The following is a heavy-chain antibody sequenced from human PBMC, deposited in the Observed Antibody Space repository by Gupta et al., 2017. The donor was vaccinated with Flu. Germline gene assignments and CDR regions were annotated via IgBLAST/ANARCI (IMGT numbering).Heavy chain of an antibody. J-gene: IGHJ6*02. CDR1: GFSVSSNF. CDR2: ISGGGTT. CDR3: ARVAGVAGQHNFYYYGMDV. V-gene: IGHV3-53*04. Sequence: EVQLVESGGGLVQPGGSLRLSCAPSGFSVSSNFMRWVRQAPGKGLEWVSVISGGGTTYYGDSVKGRFTISRHNSKNTLNLQMNSLRAEDTAVYYCARVAGVAGQHNFYYYGMDVWGQGTTVTVSS. D-gene: IGHD6-19*01.